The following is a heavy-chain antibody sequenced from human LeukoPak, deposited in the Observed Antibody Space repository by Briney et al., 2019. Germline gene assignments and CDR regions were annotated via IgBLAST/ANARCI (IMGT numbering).Heavy chain of an antibody. Sequence: SETLSLTCTVSGGSISRGDYYWSWIRQPPGKGLEWIGYIYYSGSTYYNPSLKSRVTISVDTSKNQFSLKLSSVTAADTAVYYCARSATDYYDSSGHLFFDIWGQGTMVTVSS. D-gene: IGHD3-22*01. CDR1: GGSISRGDYY. CDR3: ARSATDYYDSSGHLFFDI. J-gene: IGHJ3*02. CDR2: IYYSGST. V-gene: IGHV4-30-4*01.